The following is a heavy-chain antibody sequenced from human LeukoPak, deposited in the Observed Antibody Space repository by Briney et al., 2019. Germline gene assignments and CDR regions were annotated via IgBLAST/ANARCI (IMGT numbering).Heavy chain of an antibody. Sequence: SETLSLTCTVSGGSISSSSYYWGWIRQPPGKGLEWIGSIYYSGSTHYNPSLKSRVTISVDTSKNQFSLKLSSVTAADTAVYYCARETWIQLWMGNYYYYYMDVWGKGTTVTVSS. CDR1: GGSISSSSYY. V-gene: IGHV4-39*07. D-gene: IGHD5-18*01. J-gene: IGHJ6*03. CDR3: ARETWIQLWMGNYYYYYMDV. CDR2: IYYSGST.